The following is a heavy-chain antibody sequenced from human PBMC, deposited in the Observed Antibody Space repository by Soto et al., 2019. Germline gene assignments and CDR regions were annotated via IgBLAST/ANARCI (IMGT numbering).Heavy chain of an antibody. D-gene: IGHD5-18*01. CDR3: ARGDTAMYYGMDV. J-gene: IGHJ6*02. Sequence: SETLSLTCTVSGGSISSGGYYWSWIRQHPGKGLEWIGYIYYSGSTYYNPSLKSRVTISVDTSKNQFSLKLSSVTAADTAVYYCARGDTAMYYGMDVWGQGTTVTVSS. V-gene: IGHV4-31*02. CDR2: IYYSGST. CDR1: GGSISSGGYY.